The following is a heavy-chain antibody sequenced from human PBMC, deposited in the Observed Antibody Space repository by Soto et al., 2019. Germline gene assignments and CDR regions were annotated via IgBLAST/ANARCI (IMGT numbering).Heavy chain of an antibody. CDR1: GGSISSYY. J-gene: IGHJ4*02. CDR3: ARPRSFSARAGFDS. CDR2: IYYSGST. D-gene: IGHD3-10*01. Sequence: TSETLSLTCTVSGGSISSYYWSWIRQPPGKGLEWIGYIYYSGSTNYNPSLKSRVTISVDTSKNQFSLTLSSVTAADTVVYYCARPRSFSARAGFDSWGQGALVTVSS. V-gene: IGHV4-59*08.